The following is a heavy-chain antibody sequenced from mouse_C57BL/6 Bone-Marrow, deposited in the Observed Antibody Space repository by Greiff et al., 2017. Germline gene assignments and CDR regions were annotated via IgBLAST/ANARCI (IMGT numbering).Heavy chain of an antibody. D-gene: IGHD3-1*01. CDR2: IYPRSGNT. J-gene: IGHJ1*03. CDR3: AREGLYWYFDV. Sequence: VKLVESGAELARPGASVKLSCKASGYTFTSYGISWVKQRTGQGLEWIGEIYPRSGNTYYNEKFKGKATLTADKSSSTAYMELRSLTSEDSAVYFCAREGLYWYFDVWGTGTTVTVSS. V-gene: IGHV1-81*01. CDR1: GYTFTSYG.